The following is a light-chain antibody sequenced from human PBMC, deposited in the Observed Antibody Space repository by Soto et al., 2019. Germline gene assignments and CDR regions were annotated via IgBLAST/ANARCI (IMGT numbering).Light chain of an antibody. Sequence: QSALTQPASVSGSPGQSITISCTGSSNDIGAYKYVSWYLQHPGKAPKLIIFEVNNRPSGVSNRFSGSKSGNTASLTISGLQAEDEADYYCSSYTTGNTLYVFGTGTKVTVL. J-gene: IGLJ1*01. CDR2: EVN. CDR3: SSYTTGNTLYV. V-gene: IGLV2-14*01. CDR1: SNDIGAYKY.